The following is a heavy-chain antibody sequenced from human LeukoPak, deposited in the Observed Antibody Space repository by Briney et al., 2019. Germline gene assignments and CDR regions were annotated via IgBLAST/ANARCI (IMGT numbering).Heavy chain of an antibody. J-gene: IGHJ4*02. CDR3: ARHRDDILTANHPEIFDY. D-gene: IGHD3-9*01. CDR1: GGSISISSYY. CDR2: IYYSGKT. Sequence: SETLSLTCTVSGGSISISSYYWGWIRQPPGKGLEWIANIYYSGKTNYNPSLKSRVTISVDTSKNQFSLKLSSLTAADTAVYYCARHRDDILTANHPEIFDYWGQGNLVTVSS. V-gene: IGHV4-39*01.